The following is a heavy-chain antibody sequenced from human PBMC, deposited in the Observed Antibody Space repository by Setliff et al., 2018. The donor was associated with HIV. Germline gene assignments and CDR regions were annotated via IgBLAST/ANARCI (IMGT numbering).Heavy chain of an antibody. D-gene: IGHD3-10*01. J-gene: IGHJ4*02. CDR2: IYSDGNT. V-gene: IGHV3-66*02. CDR3: ARLRPYNSALDY. Sequence: QPGGSLRLSCAASGFTFSSYWMHWVRQAPGKGLEWVSTIYSDGNTYHADSVKGRFTLSRDNSENALFLQMNSLRPEDTAVYYCARLRPYNSALDYWGQGTLVTVSS. CDR1: GFTFSSYW.